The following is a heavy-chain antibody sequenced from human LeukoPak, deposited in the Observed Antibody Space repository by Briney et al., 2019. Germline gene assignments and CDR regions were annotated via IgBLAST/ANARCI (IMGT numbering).Heavy chain of an antibody. V-gene: IGHV3-48*03. Sequence: PGGSLRLSCAASAFTFSNYEMNWVRQAPGKGLEWVSYISSSGSSTYYADSVKGRFTISRDNAKNSLYLQMNSLRAEDTAVYYCAREQYGSDDALDIWGQGTLVTVSS. D-gene: IGHD3-10*01. J-gene: IGHJ3*02. CDR2: ISSSGSST. CDR1: AFTFSNYE. CDR3: AREQYGSDDALDI.